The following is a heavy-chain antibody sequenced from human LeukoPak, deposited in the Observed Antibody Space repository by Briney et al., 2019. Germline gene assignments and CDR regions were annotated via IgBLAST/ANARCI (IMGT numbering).Heavy chain of an antibody. CDR2: VYTSRST. D-gene: IGHD6-6*01. V-gene: IGHV4-4*07. CDR1: GGSISSYY. Sequence: SSETLSLTCTVSGGSISSYYWCWIRQPAGKGLEWIGRVYTSRSTNYNPSLKRRVTISVDTSKNQFPLKLSSVTAADTAVYYCARDRSSSSIGYYYYMDVWGKGTTVTVSS. J-gene: IGHJ6*03. CDR3: ARDRSSSSIGYYYYMDV.